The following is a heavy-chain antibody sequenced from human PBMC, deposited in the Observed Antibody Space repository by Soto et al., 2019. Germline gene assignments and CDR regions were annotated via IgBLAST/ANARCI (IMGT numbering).Heavy chain of an antibody. CDR3: ARRQSTDTVQAPAAIYADDGFDF. J-gene: IGHJ3*01. Sequence: QLQLQQSGPGLMKPSETLSLTCTVSGVSISNPYYYWGWIRQTPGKGPEWIGSIHYSWSTFYNPSLRSGVTISFDTSRNQFSLRLTSVSVADTAVYYCARRQSTDTVQAPAAIYADDGFDFWGQGTMVTVSS. V-gene: IGHV4-39*01. CDR2: IHYSWST. D-gene: IGHD2-2*01. CDR1: GVSISNPYYY.